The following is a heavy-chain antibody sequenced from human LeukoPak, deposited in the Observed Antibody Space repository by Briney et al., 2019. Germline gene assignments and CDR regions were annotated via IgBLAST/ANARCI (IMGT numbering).Heavy chain of an antibody. CDR1: GDSITSGDSY. V-gene: IGHV4-61*02. Sequence: SETLSLTCSVSGDSITSGDSYWTWIRQPAGRGLEWIGLIYTSGSTKYNPSLKSRITMPLDTSKNQISLQLNSVTAADTAVYYCAREYSLWGQGNLVTVSS. CDR2: IYTSGST. D-gene: IGHD5-12*01. J-gene: IGHJ4*02. CDR3: AREYSL.